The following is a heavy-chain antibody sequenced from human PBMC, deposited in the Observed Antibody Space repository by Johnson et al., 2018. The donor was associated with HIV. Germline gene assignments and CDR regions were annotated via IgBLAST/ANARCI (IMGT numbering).Heavy chain of an antibody. J-gene: IGHJ3*02. CDR2: LHSGGST. CDR3: ARAPGWNDVWGGFDI. V-gene: IGHV3-66*01. Sequence: VQLVESGGGLVQPGGSLRLSCAASGFIVSNNYMNWVRQTPGKGLEWVSILHSGGSTYYADSVKGRFTISRDNSKNTLYLQMNSLRAEDTAVYYCARAPGWNDVWGGFDIWGQGTMVTVSS. D-gene: IGHD1-1*01. CDR1: GFIVSNNY.